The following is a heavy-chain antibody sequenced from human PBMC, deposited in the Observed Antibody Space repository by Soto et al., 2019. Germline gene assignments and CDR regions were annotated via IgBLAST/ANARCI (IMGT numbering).Heavy chain of an antibody. CDR3: ASDYGL. D-gene: IGHD4-17*01. J-gene: IGHJ4*02. Sequence: EVQLVESGGGLIQPGGSLRLSCAVSGFTFGTHWRSWVRQAPGKGPEWVANINQDGTAKSYVDSVKGRFTISRDNAKNSLYLQMTSLRVEDTAVYYCASDYGLGGQGSLVTVSS. CDR1: GFTFGTHW. V-gene: IGHV3-7*04. CDR2: INQDGTAK.